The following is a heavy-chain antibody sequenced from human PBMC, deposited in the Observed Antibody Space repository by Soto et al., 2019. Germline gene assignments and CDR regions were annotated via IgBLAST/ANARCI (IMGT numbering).Heavy chain of an antibody. CDR2: IKRDGSDK. CDR1: GFTFNNYW. V-gene: IGHV3-7*01. D-gene: IGHD2-15*01. J-gene: IGHJ4*02. CDR3: ARGSCSGGTCYYIFFDN. Sequence: GGSLRLSCAASGFTFNNYWMSWVRQAPWQGLEWVANIKRDGSDKYYVDSVKGRFTISRDNAKNSLYLQMNSLRAEDTAVYYCARGSCSGGTCYYIFFDNCGQRTLLTFCS.